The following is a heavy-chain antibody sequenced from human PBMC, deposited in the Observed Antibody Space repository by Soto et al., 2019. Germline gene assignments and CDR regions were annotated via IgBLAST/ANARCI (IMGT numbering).Heavy chain of an antibody. CDR3: ARDKITGLFDY. D-gene: IGHD2-8*02. CDR1: GGYFSCYY. CDR2: INHSGST. Sequence: PSETLSLTCAVYGGYFSCYYWTWIRQPPGTGLEWIGEINHSGSTNYNPSLKSRVTISVDTSKNQFSLKLTSVTAADTAVYYCARDKITGLFDYWGQGTLVTVSS. V-gene: IGHV4-34*01. J-gene: IGHJ4*02.